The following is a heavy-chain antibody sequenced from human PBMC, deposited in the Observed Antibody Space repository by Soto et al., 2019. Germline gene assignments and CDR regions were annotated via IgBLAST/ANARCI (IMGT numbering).Heavy chain of an antibody. Sequence: GGSLRLSCAASGFTFSSYGMHWVRQAPGKGLEWVAVISYDGSNKYYADSVKGRFTISRDNSKNTLYLQMNSLRAEDTAVYYCAKDSSTYSSSWYAFDYWGQGTLVTVSS. V-gene: IGHV3-30*18. D-gene: IGHD6-13*01. J-gene: IGHJ4*02. CDR2: ISYDGSNK. CDR3: AKDSSTYSSSWYAFDY. CDR1: GFTFSSYG.